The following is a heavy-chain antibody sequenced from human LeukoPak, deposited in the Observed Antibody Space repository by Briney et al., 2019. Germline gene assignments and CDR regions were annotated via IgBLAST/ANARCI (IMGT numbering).Heavy chain of an antibody. J-gene: IGHJ4*02. CDR2: ISGSGGST. CDR1: GFTFSSYG. Sequence: PGGSLRLSCAASGFTFSSYGMSWVRQAPGKGLEWVSAISGSGGSTYYADSVKGRFTISRDNSKNTLYLQMNSLRAEDTAVYYCATITYDILTGYYSALDYWGQGTLVTVSS. D-gene: IGHD3-9*01. CDR3: ATITYDILTGYYSALDY. V-gene: IGHV3-23*01.